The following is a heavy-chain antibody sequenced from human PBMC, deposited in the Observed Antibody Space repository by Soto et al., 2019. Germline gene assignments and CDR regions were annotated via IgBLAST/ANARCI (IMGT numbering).Heavy chain of an antibody. V-gene: IGHV2-5*02. CDR1: GLSFTTNGVG. J-gene: IGHJ5*02. CDR2: VYWDDIK. Sequence: ITLKESGPTLVKPTQTLTLTCSFSGLSFTTNGVGVAWIRQPPGKALEWLALVYWDDIKRYSPSLRNRLTIIKDTSNLQVFLTLTHMYPVDTTTYYCAHSVSICRPITQKRPYPRGPGILVTVSS. D-gene: IGHD2-15*01. CDR3: AHSVSICRPITQKRPYP.